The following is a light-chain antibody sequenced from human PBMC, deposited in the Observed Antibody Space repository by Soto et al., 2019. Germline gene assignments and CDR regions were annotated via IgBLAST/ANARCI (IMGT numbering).Light chain of an antibody. J-gene: IGKJ1*01. V-gene: IGKV3-11*01. CDR3: QQRSNWPPT. CDR2: DAS. CDR1: QSVSSY. Sequence: EIVLTQSPVTLSLSPGERATLSCRASQSVSSYLAWYQQKPGQAPGLLIYDASNRATGIPARFSGSGSGTDFTLTISSLEPEDFAVYYRQQRSNWPPTFGQGTKVDIK.